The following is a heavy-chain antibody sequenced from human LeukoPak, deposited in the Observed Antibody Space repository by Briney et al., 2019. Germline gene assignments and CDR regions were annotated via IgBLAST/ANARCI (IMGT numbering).Heavy chain of an antibody. V-gene: IGHV4-34*01. J-gene: IGHJ6*02. D-gene: IGHD2-2*01. CDR2: INHSGST. Sequence: SETLSLTCTVSGGSISSYYWSWIRQPPGKGLEWIGEINHSGSTNYNPSLKSRVTISVDTSKNQFSLKLSSVTAADTAVYYCARYCSSTSCYYYYGMDVWGQGTTVTVSS. CDR1: GGSISSYY. CDR3: ARYCSSTSCYYYYGMDV.